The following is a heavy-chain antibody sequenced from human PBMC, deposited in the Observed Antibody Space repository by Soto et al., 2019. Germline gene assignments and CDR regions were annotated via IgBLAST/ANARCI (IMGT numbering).Heavy chain of an antibody. CDR3: ARESRLGSGWYGY. CDR1: GYTFTSYA. Sequence: QVQLVQSGAEEKKPGASVKVSCKASGYTFTSYAMHWVRQAPGQRLEWMGWINAGNGNTKYSQKFQGRVTITRDTSASTAYMELSSLRSEDTAVHYCARESRLGSGWYGYWGQGTLVTVSS. J-gene: IGHJ4*02. V-gene: IGHV1-3*05. D-gene: IGHD6-19*01. CDR2: INAGNGNT.